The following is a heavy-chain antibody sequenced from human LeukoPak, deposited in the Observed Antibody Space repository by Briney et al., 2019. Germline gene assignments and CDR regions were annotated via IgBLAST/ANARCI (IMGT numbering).Heavy chain of an antibody. CDR2: INSDGSST. V-gene: IGHV3-74*01. D-gene: IGHD5-18*01. CDR3: TTGSGGYTYGRRFDY. J-gene: IGHJ4*02. Sequence: GGSLRLSCAASGFTFSSYWMHWVRQVPGKGLVWVSRINSDGSSTTYADSVKGRFTISRDNAKNTLYLQMNSLTAEDTAVYYCTTGSGGYTYGRRFDYWGQGTLV. CDR1: GFTFSSYW.